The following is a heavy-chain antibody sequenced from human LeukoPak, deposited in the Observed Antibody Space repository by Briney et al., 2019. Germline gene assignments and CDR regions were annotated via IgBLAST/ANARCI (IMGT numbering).Heavy chain of an antibody. Sequence: GGSLRLSCAASGFTFSSYWMSWVRQAPGKGLEWVANIKQDGSEKYYVDSVKGRFTISRDNAKNSLYLQMNSLRAKDTAVYYCARDYAAAPIAVAADLDYWGQGTLVTVSS. J-gene: IGHJ4*02. D-gene: IGHD6-19*01. CDR3: ARDYAAAPIAVAADLDY. CDR1: GFTFSSYW. V-gene: IGHV3-7*01. CDR2: IKQDGSEK.